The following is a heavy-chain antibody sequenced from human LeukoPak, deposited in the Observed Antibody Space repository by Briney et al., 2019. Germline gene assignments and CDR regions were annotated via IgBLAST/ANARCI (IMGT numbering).Heavy chain of an antibody. CDR3: AREAESSSWYYFDY. CDR1: GFTFSSYE. Sequence: GGSLRLSCAASGFTFSSYEVNCVRQAPGKGLEWVSYISGSGITIYYADSVKGRFTMSRDNAKNSLYLQMNSLRAEDTAVYYCAREAESSSWYYFDYWGQGTLVTVSS. CDR2: ISGSGITI. J-gene: IGHJ4*02. V-gene: IGHV3-48*03. D-gene: IGHD6-13*01.